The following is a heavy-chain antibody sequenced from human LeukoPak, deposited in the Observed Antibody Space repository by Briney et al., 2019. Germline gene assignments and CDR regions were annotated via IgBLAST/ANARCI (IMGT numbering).Heavy chain of an antibody. Sequence: SETLSLTCTVSGGSISSYYWSWIRQSPGKGLELIGNIYYSGRTNYNPSLKSRVTISVDTSKNQFSLNLSSVTAADTAVYYCARANTAMSAWGQGILVTVSS. V-gene: IGHV4-59*01. CDR2: IYYSGRT. J-gene: IGHJ5*02. CDR3: ARANTAMSA. CDR1: GGSISSYY. D-gene: IGHD5-18*01.